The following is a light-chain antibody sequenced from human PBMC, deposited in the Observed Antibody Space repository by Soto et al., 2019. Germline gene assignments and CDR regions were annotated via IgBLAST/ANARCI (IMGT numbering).Light chain of an antibody. CDR3: QHYYSAPYS. J-gene: IGKJ2*01. CDR2: WAS. Sequence: DIVMTQSPESLAVSLGERATINCKSNQSVLFSSTGRNYLAWYQQKPGLPPKLIMSWASTRESGVPDRFSGGGSGTECTRTITSLQAEDVATYYCQHYYSAPYSFGQGTTLQMK. CDR1: QSVLFSSTGRNY. V-gene: IGKV4-1*01.